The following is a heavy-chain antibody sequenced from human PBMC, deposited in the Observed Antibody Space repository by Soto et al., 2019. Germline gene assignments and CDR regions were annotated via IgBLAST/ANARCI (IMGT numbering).Heavy chain of an antibody. Sequence: KVCCKACGFGFTSSAVQWVRQASGQSLEWIGWIVVGSGNTNYAQKFQERVTITGDMSTSTAYMELSSLSSEDTAVYFFSAHLPVATPYYYSGMDVLGQGTTVTVSS. CDR2: IVVGSGNT. V-gene: IGHV1-58*01. J-gene: IGHJ6*02. D-gene: IGHD5-12*01. CDR3: SAHLPVATPYYYSGMDV. CDR1: GFGFTSSA.